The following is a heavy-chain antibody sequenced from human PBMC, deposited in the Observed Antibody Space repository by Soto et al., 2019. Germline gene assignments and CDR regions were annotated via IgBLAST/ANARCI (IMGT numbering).Heavy chain of an antibody. V-gene: IGHV1-58*02. J-gene: IGHJ5*02. CDR3: AAGYYSSSWWDNWFDP. CDR1: GYTFTSYG. Sequence: ASVKVSCKASGYTFTSYGISWVRQAPGQGLEWIGWIGACNGNTNYAQKFQERVTITRDMSTSTAYMELSSLRSEDTAVYYCAAGYYSSSWWDNWFDPWGQGTLVTVSS. CDR2: IGACNGNT. D-gene: IGHD6-13*01.